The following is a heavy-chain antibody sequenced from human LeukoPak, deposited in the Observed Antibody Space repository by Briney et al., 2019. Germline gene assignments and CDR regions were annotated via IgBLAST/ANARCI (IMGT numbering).Heavy chain of an antibody. D-gene: IGHD3-10*01. CDR3: AHRHPRGITMVRGVPGGYFDY. Sequence: SGPTLVNPTQTLTLTCTFSGFSLSTSGVGVGWIRQPPGEALEWLALIYWNDDKRYSPSLKSRLTITKDTSKNQVVLTMTNMDPVDTATYYCAHRHPRGITMVRGVPGGYFDYWGQGTLVTVSS. CDR2: IYWNDDK. V-gene: IGHV2-5*01. J-gene: IGHJ4*02. CDR1: GFSLSTSGVG.